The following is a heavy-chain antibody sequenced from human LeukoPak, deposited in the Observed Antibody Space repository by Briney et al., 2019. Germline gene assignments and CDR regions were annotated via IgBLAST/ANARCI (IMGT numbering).Heavy chain of an antibody. Sequence: SQTLSLTCAISGDSVPSNSAAWNWIRQSPSRGLEWLGRTYYRSKWYNDYAVSVKSRITINPDTSKNQFSLQLNSVTPEDTAVYYCARGGIAAADYDPLLFDYWSQGTLVTVSS. CDR3: ARGGIAAADYDPLLFDY. J-gene: IGHJ4*02. D-gene: IGHD6-13*01. CDR2: TYYRSKWYN. V-gene: IGHV6-1*01. CDR1: GDSVPSNSAA.